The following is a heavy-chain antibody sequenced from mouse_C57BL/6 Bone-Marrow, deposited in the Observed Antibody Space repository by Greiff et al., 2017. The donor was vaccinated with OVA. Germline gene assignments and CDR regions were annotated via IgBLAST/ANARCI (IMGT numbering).Heavy chain of an antibody. V-gene: IGHV1-15*01. D-gene: IGHD2-3*01. CDR3: TRWLLLWFAY. CDR2: IDPEIGGP. J-gene: IGHJ3*01. CDR1: GYTFTDYE. Sequence: QVQLQQSGAELVRPGASVTLSCKASGYTFTDYEMHWVKQTPVHGLDWIGPIDPEIGGPTSNRKFKGKAILTAAKSSSTAYMELRSLTSEDSAVYYCTRWLLLWFAYWGQGTLVTVSA.